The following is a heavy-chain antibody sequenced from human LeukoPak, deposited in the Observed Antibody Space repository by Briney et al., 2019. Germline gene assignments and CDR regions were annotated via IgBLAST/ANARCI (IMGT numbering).Heavy chain of an antibody. CDR2: ISYDGSNK. V-gene: IGHV3-30*18. CDR3: ANAYDDY. J-gene: IGHJ4*02. D-gene: IGHD5-12*01. Sequence: KGLDWVAVISYDGSNKYYADSVKGRFTISRDNSKNTLYLQMNSLRAEDTAVYYCANAYDDYWGQGTLVTVSS.